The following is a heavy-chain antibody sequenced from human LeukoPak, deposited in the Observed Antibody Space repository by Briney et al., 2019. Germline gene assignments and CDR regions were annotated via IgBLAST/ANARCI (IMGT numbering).Heavy chain of an antibody. V-gene: IGHV3-23*01. CDR2: ISGSGGST. CDR1: GFIFSSYA. J-gene: IGHJ4*02. CDR3: AKGLWFGESPIDY. D-gene: IGHD3-10*01. Sequence: PGGSLRLSCAASGFIFSSYAMSWVRQAPGKGLEWVSSISGSGGSTYYADSVKGRFIISRDNSKNTLYLQMNSLRAEDTAVYYCAKGLWFGESPIDYWGQGTLVTVSS.